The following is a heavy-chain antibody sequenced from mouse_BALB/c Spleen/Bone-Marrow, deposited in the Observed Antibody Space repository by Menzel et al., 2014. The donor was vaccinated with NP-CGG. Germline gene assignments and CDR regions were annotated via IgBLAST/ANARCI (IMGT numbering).Heavy chain of an antibody. CDR2: TYPGSGST. CDR1: GYTFTSYW. Sequence: LQQSGSELVRPGASVKLSCKASGYTFTSYWMHWVKQRPGQGLEWIGNTYPGSGSTNYDEKFKSKATLTVDTSSSTAYMQLSSLTSEDPAVYYCTRLGAPYAMDYWGQGTSVTVSS. CDR3: TRLGAPYAMDY. V-gene: IGHV1S22*01. J-gene: IGHJ4*01.